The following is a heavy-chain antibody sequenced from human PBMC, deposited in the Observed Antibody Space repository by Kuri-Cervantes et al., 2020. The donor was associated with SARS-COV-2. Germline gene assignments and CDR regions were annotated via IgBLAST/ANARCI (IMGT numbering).Heavy chain of an antibody. D-gene: IGHD6-19*01. Sequence: LSLTCAASGFTFSSYSMNWVRQAPGKGLEWVSSISSSSSYIYYADSVKGRFTISRDNAKNSLYLQMNSLRAEDTAVYYCARAPKDWYSSGWRNYYYYGMDVWGQGTTVTVSS. CDR1: GFTFSSYS. CDR2: ISSSSSYI. J-gene: IGHJ6*02. V-gene: IGHV3-21*01. CDR3: ARAPKDWYSSGWRNYYYYGMDV.